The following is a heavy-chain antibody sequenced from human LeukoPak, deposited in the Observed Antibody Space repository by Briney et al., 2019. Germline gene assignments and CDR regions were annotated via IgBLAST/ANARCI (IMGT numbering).Heavy chain of an antibody. CDR1: GGSFSGYY. CDR3: ARGQRYYSTDAFNI. CDR2: INHSGST. D-gene: IGHD3-10*01. Sequence: SETLSLTCAVYGGSFSGYYWSWIRQPPGKGLEWIGEINHSGSTNYNPSLKSRVTISVDTSKNQFSLKLSSVTAADTAVYYCARGQRYYSTDAFNIWGQGTMVTVSS. J-gene: IGHJ3*02. V-gene: IGHV4-34*01.